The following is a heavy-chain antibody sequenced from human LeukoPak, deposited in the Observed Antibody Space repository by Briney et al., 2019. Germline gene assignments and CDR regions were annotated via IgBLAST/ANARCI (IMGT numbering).Heavy chain of an antibody. V-gene: IGHV4-4*02. J-gene: IGHJ5*01. D-gene: IGHD3-10*01. CDR2: IYHSGST. CDR3: ARALSPGSYVWFDS. Sequence: SGTLSLTCAVSGGSISSSNWWSWVRQPPGRGLEWIGEIYHSGSTNYNPSLKSRVTISLDKSNNHFSLKLRSVTAADTAVYYCARALSPGSYVWFDSWGQGTLITVSS. CDR1: GGSISSSNW.